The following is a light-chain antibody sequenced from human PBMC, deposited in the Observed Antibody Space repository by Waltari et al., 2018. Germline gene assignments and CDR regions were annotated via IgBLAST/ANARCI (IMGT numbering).Light chain of an antibody. CDR3: QQRSNWPRYT. CDR2: DAS. V-gene: IGKV3-11*01. CDR1: QSVGDY. Sequence: EIVLTQSPATLSLSPGERATLSCRASQSVGDYLAWHQQKPGQAPRLLIYDASNRATGIPARFSCSGSGTDFTLTINSLEPEDFAVYYCQQRSNWPRYTFGQGTKLEIK. J-gene: IGKJ2*01.